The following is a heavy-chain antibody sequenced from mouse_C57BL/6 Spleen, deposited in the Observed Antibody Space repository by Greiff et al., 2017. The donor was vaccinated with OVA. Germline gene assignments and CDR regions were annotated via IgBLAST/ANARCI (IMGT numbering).Heavy chain of an antibody. J-gene: IGHJ2*01. D-gene: IGHD2-12*01. CDR2: ISYDGSN. CDR1: GYSITSGYY. CDR3: ARGRDYYIDFDY. Sequence: EVKLMESGPGLVKPSQSLSLTCSVTGYSITSGYYWNWIRQFPGNKLEWMGYISYDGSNNYNTSLKNRISITRDTSKNQFFLKFNSVTTEDTDTYYCARGRDYYIDFDYWGQGTTLTVSS. V-gene: IGHV3-6*01.